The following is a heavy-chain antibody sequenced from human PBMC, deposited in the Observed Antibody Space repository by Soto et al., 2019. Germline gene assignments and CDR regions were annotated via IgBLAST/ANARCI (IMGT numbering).Heavy chain of an antibody. V-gene: IGHV3-30*03. CDR3: ALLLGDYSGYDYETYFDYYYGMDV. Sequence: GGSLRLSCAASGFTFSSYGMHWVRQAPGKGLEWVAVISYDGSNKYYADSVKGRFTISRDNSKNTLYLQMNSLRAEDTAVYYCALLLGDYSGYDYETYFDYYYGMDVWGQGTTVTVSS. D-gene: IGHD5-12*01. CDR1: GFTFSSYG. CDR2: ISYDGSNK. J-gene: IGHJ6*02.